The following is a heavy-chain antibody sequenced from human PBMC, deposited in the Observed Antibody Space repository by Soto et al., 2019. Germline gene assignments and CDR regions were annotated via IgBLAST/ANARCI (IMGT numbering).Heavy chain of an antibody. CDR2: IKQDGSEK. CDR3: AKGYYDSSGYYDYFDY. Sequence: PGGSLRLSCAASGFTFSSYWMSWVRQAPGKGLEWVANIKQDGSEKYYVDSVKGRFTISRDNAKNSLYLQMNSLRAEDTAVYYCAKGYYDSSGYYDYFDYWGQGTLVTVSS. CDR1: GFTFSSYW. V-gene: IGHV3-7*01. D-gene: IGHD3-22*01. J-gene: IGHJ4*02.